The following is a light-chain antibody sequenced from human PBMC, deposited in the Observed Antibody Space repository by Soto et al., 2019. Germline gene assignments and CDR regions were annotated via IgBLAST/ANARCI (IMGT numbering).Light chain of an antibody. CDR2: GAS. Sequence: EVVLTQSPGTLSLSPGERATLSCRVSQSVSYTYVTWYQQKPGQAPRLLIYGASIRATGIPDRFSGSGSGTDFTLSISRLEPEDFAVYYCQQYGSSPTFGQGTKVDIK. V-gene: IGKV3-20*01. CDR3: QQYGSSPT. J-gene: IGKJ1*01. CDR1: QSVSYTY.